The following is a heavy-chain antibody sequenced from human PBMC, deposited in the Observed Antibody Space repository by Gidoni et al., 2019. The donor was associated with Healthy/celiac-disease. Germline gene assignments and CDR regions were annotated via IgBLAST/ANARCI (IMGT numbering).Heavy chain of an antibody. J-gene: IGHJ4*02. CDR1: GGSISSSSYY. CDR2: IYYSGST. CDR3: ARHGMIVVVTPYYFDY. Sequence: QLQLQESGPGLVKPSETLSLTCTVSGGSISSSSYYWGWIRQPPGKGLEWIGSIYYSGSTYYNPSLKSRVTISVDTSKNQFSLKLSSVTAADTAVYYCARHGMIVVVTPYYFDYWGQGTLVTVSS. V-gene: IGHV4-39*01. D-gene: IGHD3-22*01.